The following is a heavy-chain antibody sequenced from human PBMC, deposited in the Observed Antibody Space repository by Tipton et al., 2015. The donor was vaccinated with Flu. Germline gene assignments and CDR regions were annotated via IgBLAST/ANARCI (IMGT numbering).Heavy chain of an antibody. D-gene: IGHD2-8*01. CDR2: ISAYNGNT. Sequence: QLVQSGAEVKKPGASVKVSCKASGYTFTSYGISWVRQAPGQGLEWMGWISAYNGNTNYAQKLQGRVTMTTDTSTSTAYMELRSLRSDDTAVYYCARDPESGSMLYRGVYYYYGMDVWGQGTTVTVSS. J-gene: IGHJ6*02. CDR1: GYTFTSYG. V-gene: IGHV1-18*01. CDR3: ARDPESGSMLYRGVYYYYGMDV.